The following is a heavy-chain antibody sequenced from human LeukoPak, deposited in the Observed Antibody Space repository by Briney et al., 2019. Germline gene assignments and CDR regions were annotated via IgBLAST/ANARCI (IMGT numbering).Heavy chain of an antibody. CDR3: ARFVQSYYYYMDV. CDR2: IYYSGST. CDR1: GGSISSGDYY. Sequence: SETLSLTCTVSGGSISSGDYYWSWIRQPPGKGLEWIGYIYYSGSTYYNPSLKSRVTISVDTSKNQFSLKLSSVTAADTAVYYCARFVQSYYYYMDVWGKGTTVTVSS. V-gene: IGHV4-30-4*08. J-gene: IGHJ6*03. D-gene: IGHD3-10*02.